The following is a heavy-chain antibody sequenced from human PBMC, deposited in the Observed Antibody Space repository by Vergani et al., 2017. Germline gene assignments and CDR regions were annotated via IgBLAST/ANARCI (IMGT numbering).Heavy chain of an antibody. CDR2: IKNTGDST. V-gene: IGHV3-23*01. Sequence: EVQLLQSEGAVVQPAGSLRLSCVASGFTFSSHAMSLVCQGHGQGLELVSSIKNTGDSTHYADSVKDRLTISRDNSKKNLYLQMNSLRVEDTAVYYCGRGSDNYNWCQGTLVTVSS. D-gene: IGHD5-24*01. J-gene: IGHJ4*02. CDR1: GFTFSSHA. CDR3: GRGSDNYN.